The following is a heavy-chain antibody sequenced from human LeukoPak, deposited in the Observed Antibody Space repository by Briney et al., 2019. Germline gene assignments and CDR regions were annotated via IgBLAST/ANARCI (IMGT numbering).Heavy chain of an antibody. CDR3: AREGGGYDILTGYYMSYFDY. CDR2: ISSSSSYI. J-gene: IGHJ4*02. Sequence: PGGSLRLSCAASGFTFSSYSMNWVRQAPGKGLEWVSSISSSSSYIHYADSVKGRFTISRDNAKNSLYLQMNSLRAEDTAIYYCAREGGGYDILTGYYMSYFDYWGQGTLVTVSS. CDR1: GFTFSSYS. V-gene: IGHV3-21*01. D-gene: IGHD3-9*01.